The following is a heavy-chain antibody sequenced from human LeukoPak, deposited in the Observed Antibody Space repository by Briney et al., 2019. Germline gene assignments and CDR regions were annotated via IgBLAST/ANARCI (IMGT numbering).Heavy chain of an antibody. V-gene: IGHV3-11*01. CDR3: ARGLYDSSGYTDY. J-gene: IGHJ4*02. CDR1: GFTFSDYY. D-gene: IGHD3-22*01. CDR2: ISSSGSTI. Sequence: GGSMRHSCAASGFTFSDYYMSWIRQSPGKGLEWVSYISSSGSTIYYADSVKGRFTISRDNAKNSLYLQMNSLRAEDTAVYYCARGLYDSSGYTDYWGQGTLVTVS.